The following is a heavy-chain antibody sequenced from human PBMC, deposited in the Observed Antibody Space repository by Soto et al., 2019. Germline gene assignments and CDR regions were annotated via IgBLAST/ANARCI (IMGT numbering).Heavy chain of an antibody. CDR1: GFSFSTSVVG. D-gene: IGHD3-22*01. Sequence: GPTLVNPKHALTLTCTFSGFSFSTSVVGVAWIRQPPGKALEWLALIYWNDDKRYSSSLKNRLTITRDTSKNQVVLTMTNMDPVDKATYYCAQRLGYYEAAFYIWGQGTTVTV. CDR3: AQRLGYYEAAFYI. J-gene: IGHJ3*02. CDR2: IYWNDDK. V-gene: IGHV2-5*01.